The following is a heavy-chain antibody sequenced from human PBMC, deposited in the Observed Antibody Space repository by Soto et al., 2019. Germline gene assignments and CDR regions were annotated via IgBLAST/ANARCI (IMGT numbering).Heavy chain of an antibody. D-gene: IGHD3-22*01. J-gene: IGHJ3*02. CDR2: IIPIFGTA. Sequence: QVQLVQSGAEVKKPGSSVKVSCKASGGTFSSYAISWVRQAPGQGLEWMGGIIPIFGTANYAQKFQGRVTITADESTSTAYMELSSLRSEDTAVYYCARGVDSSGYSLHSDAFDSWGQGTMVTVSS. CDR3: ARGVDSSGYSLHSDAFDS. V-gene: IGHV1-69*01. CDR1: GGTFSSYA.